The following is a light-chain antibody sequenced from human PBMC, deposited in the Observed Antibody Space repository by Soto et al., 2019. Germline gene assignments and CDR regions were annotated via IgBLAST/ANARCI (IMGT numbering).Light chain of an antibody. CDR3: CSYEDTFWV. CDR2: EDT. CDR1: SSDVGGYKL. J-gene: IGLJ3*02. V-gene: IGLV2-23*01. Sequence: QSALTQPASVSGSPGQSITISCTGTSSDVGGYKLVSWYQQYPGKAPKLIIYEDTKRPSGVSNRFSGSKAGNTASLTIFXXXXXXXXDYHCCSYEDTFWVFGGGTKLTVL.